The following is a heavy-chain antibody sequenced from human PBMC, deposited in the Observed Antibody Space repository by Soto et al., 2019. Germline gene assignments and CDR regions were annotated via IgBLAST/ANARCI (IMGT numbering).Heavy chain of an antibody. J-gene: IGHJ4*02. D-gene: IGHD2-2*01. Sequence: EVQLVESGGGLVQPGGSLRLSCAVSGFTFSSFWMHWVRQAPGEGLVWVSRINTDGSSTSYAESVKGRFTISRDNAKNTLYRQMNSLRAEDTAMYYCAKRVVDTIGLSYWGQGTLVTVSS. CDR3: AKRVVDTIGLSY. CDR2: INTDGSST. CDR1: GFTFSSFW. V-gene: IGHV3-74*01.